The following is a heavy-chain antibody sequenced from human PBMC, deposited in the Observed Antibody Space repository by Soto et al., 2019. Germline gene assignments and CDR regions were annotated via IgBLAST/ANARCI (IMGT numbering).Heavy chain of an antibody. CDR3: ARIYPPIGFLTTYNWFDP. CDR2: IYTSGST. V-gene: IGHV4-4*07. Sequence: SETLSLTCTVSGGSISSYYWSWIRQPAGKGLEWIGRIYTSGSTNYNPSLKSRVTMSVDTSKNQFSRKLSSVTAADTAVYYCARIYPPIGFLTTYNWFDPWGQGTLVTVSS. CDR1: GGSISSYY. D-gene: IGHD3-3*02. J-gene: IGHJ5*02.